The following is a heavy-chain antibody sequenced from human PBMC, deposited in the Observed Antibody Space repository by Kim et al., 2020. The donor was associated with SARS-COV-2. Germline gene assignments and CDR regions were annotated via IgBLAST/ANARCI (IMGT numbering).Heavy chain of an antibody. J-gene: IGHJ3*02. CDR2: ISGNSAIT. V-gene: IGHV3-23*01. D-gene: IGHD6-19*01. Sequence: GGSLRLSCAASGFTFSTVSMSWVRQAPEKGLEWVSVISGNSAITLYADSVKGRFTISRDNSKNTLYLQTSSLTVEDTAVYFCAKSATVPDTRAFDIWGQGTMVTMSS. CDR1: GFTFSTVS. CDR3: AKSATVPDTRAFDI.